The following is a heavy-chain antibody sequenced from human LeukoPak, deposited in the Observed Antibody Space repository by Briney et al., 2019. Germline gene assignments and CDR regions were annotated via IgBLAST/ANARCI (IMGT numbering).Heavy chain of an antibody. Sequence: SETLSLTCAVSGGSISNNNWWSWVRQPPGKGLEWIGSIYYSGNTYYNPSLKSRVSISVDTSKNQFSLKLSSVTAADTAVYYCARINYYYDSSGPRGAFDIWGQGTMVTVSS. J-gene: IGHJ3*02. CDR3: ARINYYYDSSGPRGAFDI. CDR1: GGSISNNNW. D-gene: IGHD3-22*01. V-gene: IGHV4-39*01. CDR2: IYYSGNT.